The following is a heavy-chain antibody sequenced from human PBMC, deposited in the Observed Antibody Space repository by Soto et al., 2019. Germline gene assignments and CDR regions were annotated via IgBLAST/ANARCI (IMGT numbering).Heavy chain of an antibody. Sequence: VGSLRLSCGASGFSVKRYWMHWVRQAPGKGLVWLSRFGGDENYTDYADSVRGRFTISRDIAKNTIYLQMNSLRAEDTAVYYCGKGKELGVVRYGLDAWGQGTTVTVSS. V-gene: IGHV3-74*01. J-gene: IGHJ6*02. D-gene: IGHD3-3*01. CDR1: GFSVKRYW. CDR2: FGGDENYT. CDR3: GKGKELGVVRYGLDA.